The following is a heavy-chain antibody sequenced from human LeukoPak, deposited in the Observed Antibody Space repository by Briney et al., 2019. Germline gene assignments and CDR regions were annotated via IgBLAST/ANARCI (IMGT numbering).Heavy chain of an antibody. CDR2: INSDGSST. D-gene: IGHD5-12*01. CDR1: GFTFSSYW. J-gene: IGHJ6*03. V-gene: IGHV3-74*01. CDR3: AREGVWLAYCYYMDV. Sequence: PGGSLRLSCAASGFTFSSYWMHWVRQAPGKGLVWVSRINSDGSSTSYADSVKGRFTISRDNAKNTLYLQMNSLRAEDTAVYYCAREGVWLAYCYYMDVWGKGTTVTVSS.